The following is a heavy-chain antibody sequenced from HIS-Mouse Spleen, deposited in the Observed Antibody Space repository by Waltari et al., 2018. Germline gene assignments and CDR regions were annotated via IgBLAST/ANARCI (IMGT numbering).Heavy chain of an antibody. J-gene: IGHJ4*02. CDR3: ARRRGWFDY. CDR2: IYYSGST. D-gene: IGHD6-19*01. V-gene: IGHV4-39*01. CDR1: GGSLRSSSYY. Sequence: QLQLQESGPGLVKPSETLSLTCTVPGGSLRSSSYYWGWIRQPPGKGLEWIGSIYYSGSTYYNPSLKSRVTISVDTSKNQFSLKLSSVTAADTAVYYCARRRGWFDYWGQGTLVTVSS.